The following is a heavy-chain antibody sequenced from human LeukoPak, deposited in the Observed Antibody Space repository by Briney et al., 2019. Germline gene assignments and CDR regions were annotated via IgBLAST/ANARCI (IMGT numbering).Heavy chain of an antibody. CDR3: AKDIVRGGRGWYYFDY. V-gene: IGHV3-9*01. D-gene: IGHD6-19*01. Sequence: HPGGSLRLSCAASGFTFDDYAMHWVRQAPGKGLEWVSGISWNSGSIGYADSVKGRFTISRDNAKNSLYLQMNSLRAEDTALYYCAKDIVRGGRGWYYFDYWGQGTLVTVSS. CDR1: GFTFDDYA. CDR2: ISWNSGSI. J-gene: IGHJ4*02.